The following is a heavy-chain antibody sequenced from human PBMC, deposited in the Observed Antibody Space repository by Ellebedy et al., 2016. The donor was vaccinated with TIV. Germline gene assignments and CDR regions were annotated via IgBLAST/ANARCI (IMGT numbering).Heavy chain of an antibody. D-gene: IGHD6-19*01. CDR3: ATWAYSSGWYYFDY. CDR1: GYTFTGYY. J-gene: IGHJ4*02. Sequence: ASVKVSXKASGYTFTGYYMHWVRQAPGKGLEWMGGFDPEDGETIYAQKFQGRVTMTEDTSTDTAYMELSSLRSEDTAVYYCATWAYSSGWYYFDYWGQGTLVTVSS. V-gene: IGHV1-24*01. CDR2: FDPEDGET.